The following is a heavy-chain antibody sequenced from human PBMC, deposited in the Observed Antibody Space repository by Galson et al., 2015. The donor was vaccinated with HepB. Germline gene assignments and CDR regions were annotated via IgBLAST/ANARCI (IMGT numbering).Heavy chain of an antibody. CDR3: ARGPSIVVVPAASPGGMDV. CDR1: GFTFSSYS. D-gene: IGHD2-2*01. Sequence: SLRLSCAASGFTFSSYSMNWVRQAPGKGLEWVSYISSSSTIYYADSVKGRFTISRDNAKNSLYLQMNSLRDEDTAVYYCARGPSIVVVPAASPGGMDVWGQGTTVTDSS. J-gene: IGHJ6*02. V-gene: IGHV3-48*02. CDR2: ISSSSTI.